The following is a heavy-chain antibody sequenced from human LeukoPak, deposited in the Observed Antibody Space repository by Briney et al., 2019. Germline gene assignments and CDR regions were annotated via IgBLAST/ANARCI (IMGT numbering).Heavy chain of an antibody. CDR1: GGSISSSTNW. Sequence: SETLSLTCAVSGGSISSSTNWWSWVRQPPGKGLEWIGEIYHSGGTNYNPSLKSRVTISVDTSKNQFSLKLSSVTAADTAVYYCARDQYYYDSSGYAFDYWGQGTLVTVSS. CDR2: IYHSGGT. CDR3: ARDQYYYDSSGYAFDY. J-gene: IGHJ4*02. V-gene: IGHV4-4*02. D-gene: IGHD3-22*01.